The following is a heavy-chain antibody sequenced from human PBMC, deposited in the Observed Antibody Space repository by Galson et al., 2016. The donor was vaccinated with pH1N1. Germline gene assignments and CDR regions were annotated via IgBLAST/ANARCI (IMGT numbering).Heavy chain of an antibody. J-gene: IGHJ5*02. CDR2: IIPLFGTT. D-gene: IGHD2-2*01. CDR1: GGTFSDSP. V-gene: IGHV1-69*13. CDR3: ARDLGVVPAATSWFDP. Sequence: SVKVSRKASGGTFSDSPISWVRQAPGQGLEWMGGIIPLFGTTNYAQKFRGRVTITADESASTAYMELSSLRYEDTAVYYCARDLGVVPAATSWFDPWGQGTLVSVSS.